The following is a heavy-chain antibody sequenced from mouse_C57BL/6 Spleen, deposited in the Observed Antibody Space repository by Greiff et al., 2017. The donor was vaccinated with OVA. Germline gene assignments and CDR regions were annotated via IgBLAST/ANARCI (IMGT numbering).Heavy chain of an antibody. Sequence: VQLQQPGAELVMPGASVKLSCKASGYTFTSYWMHWVKQRPGQGLEWIGEIDPSDSYTNYNQKFKGKSTLTVDKSSSTAYMQLSSLTSEDAAVYYCARSDKFAYWGQGTLVTVSA. CDR2: IDPSDSYT. J-gene: IGHJ3*01. CDR1: GYTFTSYW. CDR3: ARSDKFAY. V-gene: IGHV1-69*01.